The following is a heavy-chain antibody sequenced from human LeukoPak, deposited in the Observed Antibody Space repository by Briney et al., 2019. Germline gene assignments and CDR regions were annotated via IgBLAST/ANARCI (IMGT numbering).Heavy chain of an antibody. CDR2: IYSDGSGI. CDR1: GVTFSNFW. V-gene: IGHV3-74*01. Sequence: PGGSLRLSCAASGVTFSNFWMHWVRQAPGKGLVWVSRIYSDGSGITYADSVKGRFTISRDNAKNTLYLQMNSLGAEDTAVYYCATDRGYSFDYWGQGTLVTVSS. J-gene: IGHJ4*02. CDR3: ATDRGYSFDY. D-gene: IGHD5-18*01.